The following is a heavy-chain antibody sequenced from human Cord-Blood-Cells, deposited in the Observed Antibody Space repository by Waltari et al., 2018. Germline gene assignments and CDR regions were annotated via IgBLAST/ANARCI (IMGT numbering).Heavy chain of an antibody. CDR2: IKQDGSEK. CDR3: ARALAAAVSDFDY. V-gene: IGHV3-7*01. Sequence: EVQLVESGGGLVQPGGSLRLSCAASGFTFSSYWMSWVRQAPGKGLEWVANIKQDGSEKYYVDSVKGRFTISRDNAKNSLYLQMNSLRAEDTAVYYCARALAAAVSDFDYWGQGTLVTVSS. J-gene: IGHJ4*02. D-gene: IGHD6-13*01. CDR1: GFTFSSYW.